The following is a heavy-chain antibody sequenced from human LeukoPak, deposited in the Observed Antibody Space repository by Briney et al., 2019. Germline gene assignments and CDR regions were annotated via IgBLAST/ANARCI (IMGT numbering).Heavy chain of an antibody. CDR3: ATSGCSSTSCPNYGMDV. CDR2: ISYDGSYK. Sequence: PGRSLRLSCAASGFTFSSYGMHWVRQAPGKGLEWVAVISYDGSYKSCADSVKGRFTISRDNSENTLYLQMNSLRAEDTAVYYCATSGCSSTSCPNYGMDVWGQGTTVTVSS. J-gene: IGHJ6*02. V-gene: IGHV3-30*03. D-gene: IGHD2-2*01. CDR1: GFTFSSYG.